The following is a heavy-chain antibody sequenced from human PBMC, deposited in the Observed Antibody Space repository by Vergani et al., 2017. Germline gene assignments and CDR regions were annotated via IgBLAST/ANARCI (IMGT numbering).Heavy chain of an antibody. CDR1: GFTFDDYA. V-gene: IGHV3-9*01. CDR2: ISWNSGSI. J-gene: IGHJ4*02. CDR3: AKDRARGYSYGHFDY. Sequence: EVQLVESGGGLVQPGRSLTLSCAASGFTFDDYAMHWVRQAPGQGLEGVSGISWNSGSIGYADAGKGRFTICRDNAKNSLYLQMNSLRAEDTALYYCAKDRARGYSYGHFDYWGQGTLVTVSS. D-gene: IGHD5-18*01.